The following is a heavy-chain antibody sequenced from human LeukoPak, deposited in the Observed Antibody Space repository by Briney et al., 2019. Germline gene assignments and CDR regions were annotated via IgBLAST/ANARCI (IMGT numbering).Heavy chain of an antibody. Sequence: PGGSLRLSCAASGFTFSTYWMNWFRQTPGKGLKWVAKIKADGGEKDHVASVKGRFTISRDNAKNSLYLQMNSLRVEDTAVYYCARGGAARPDFWGQGTLVTVSS. J-gene: IGHJ4*02. CDR3: ARGGAARPDF. CDR2: IKADGGEK. D-gene: IGHD6-6*01. V-gene: IGHV3-7*01. CDR1: GFTFSTYW.